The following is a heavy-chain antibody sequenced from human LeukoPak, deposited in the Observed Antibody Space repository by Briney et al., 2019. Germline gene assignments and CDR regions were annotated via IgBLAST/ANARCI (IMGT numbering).Heavy chain of an antibody. Sequence: PSQTLSLTCAVSGGSISSGGYSWSWIRQPPGKGLEWIGYIYHSGSTYYNPSLKSRVTMSVDRSKNQFSLKLSSVTAADTAVYYCATFHCSSTSCYPNYGMDVWGQGTTVTVSS. J-gene: IGHJ6*02. V-gene: IGHV4-30-2*01. CDR2: IYHSGST. D-gene: IGHD2-2*01. CDR3: ATFHCSSTSCYPNYGMDV. CDR1: GGSISSGGYS.